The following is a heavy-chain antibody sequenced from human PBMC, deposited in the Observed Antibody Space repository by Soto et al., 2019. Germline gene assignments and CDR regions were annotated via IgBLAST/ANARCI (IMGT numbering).Heavy chain of an antibody. CDR3: AKVVVLMVYAPFDY. Sequence: GGSLRLSCAASGFTFSSYAMSWVRQAPGKGLEWVSAISGSGGSTYYADSVKGRFTISRDNSKNTLYLQMNSLRAEGTAVYYCAKVVVLMVYAPFDYWGQGTMVTVYS. D-gene: IGHD2-8*01. V-gene: IGHV3-23*01. J-gene: IGHJ4*02. CDR1: GFTFSSYA. CDR2: ISGSGGST.